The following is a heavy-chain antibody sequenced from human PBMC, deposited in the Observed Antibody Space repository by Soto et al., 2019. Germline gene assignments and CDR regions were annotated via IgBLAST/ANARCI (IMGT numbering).Heavy chain of an antibody. J-gene: IGHJ3*02. CDR1: GFTFNTYS. CDR3: ARDLGVAGTGAFDI. V-gene: IGHV3-21*01. D-gene: IGHD6-19*01. Sequence: GGSLRLSCAASGFTFNTYSMNWVRQAPGKGLEWVSSITSSSSYIYYADSVKGRFTISRDNAKNSLYLQMNSLRAEDTAVYYCARDLGVAGTGAFDIWGQGTMVTVS. CDR2: ITSSSSYI.